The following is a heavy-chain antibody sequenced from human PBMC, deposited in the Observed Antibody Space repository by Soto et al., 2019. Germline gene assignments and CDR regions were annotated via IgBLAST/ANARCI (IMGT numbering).Heavy chain of an antibody. V-gene: IGHV4-30-4*01. Sequence: PSETLSLTCTVSGGSISSGDYYWSWIRQPPGKGLEWIGYIYYSGSTYYNPSLKSRVTISVDTSKNQFSLKLSSVTAADTAVYYCARSITMIVGNWFDPWGQVPQVTVST. CDR3: ARSITMIVGNWFDP. CDR2: IYYSGST. J-gene: IGHJ5*02. D-gene: IGHD3-22*01. CDR1: GGSISSGDYY.